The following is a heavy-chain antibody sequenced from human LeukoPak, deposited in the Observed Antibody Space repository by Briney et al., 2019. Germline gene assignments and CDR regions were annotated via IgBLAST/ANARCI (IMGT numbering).Heavy chain of an antibody. Sequence: ASVNVSCKASGYTFTGCYMHWVRQAPGQGRAWMGWINPNSGGTNYAQKFQGRVTMTRDTSISTAYMELSRLRSDDTAVYYCAREMVRGVIITENWFDPWGQGTLVTVSS. J-gene: IGHJ5*02. D-gene: IGHD3-10*01. V-gene: IGHV1-2*02. CDR1: GYTFTGCY. CDR2: INPNSGGT. CDR3: AREMVRGVIITENWFDP.